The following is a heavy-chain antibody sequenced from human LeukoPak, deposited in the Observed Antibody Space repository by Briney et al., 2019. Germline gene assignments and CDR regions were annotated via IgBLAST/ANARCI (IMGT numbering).Heavy chain of an antibody. J-gene: IGHJ4*02. Sequence: PGGSLRLSCAASGFTFSSYWMHWVRQAPGKGLVWVSRINTDGSSTSYADSVKGRFTISRDNAKNTLYLQMNSLRAEDTAVYYCAREDDFWSLDYWGQGTLVTVSS. V-gene: IGHV3-74*01. D-gene: IGHD3-3*01. CDR1: GFTFSSYW. CDR2: INTDGSST. CDR3: AREDDFWSLDY.